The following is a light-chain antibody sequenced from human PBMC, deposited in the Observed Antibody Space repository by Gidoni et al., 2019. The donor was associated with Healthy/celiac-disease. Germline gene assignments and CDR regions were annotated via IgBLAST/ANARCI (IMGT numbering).Light chain of an antibody. V-gene: IGKV1-5*03. CDR2: KAS. CDR3: QQYNSYCS. J-gene: IGKJ2*04. CDR1: QSISSW. Sequence: DIQMTQSPSTLSASVGDRVTITCRTSQSISSWLAWYQQKPGKAPKLLIYKASSLESGVPSRFLGSGSGTEFTLTISSLQPDDFATYYCQQYNSYCSFGQGTKLEIK.